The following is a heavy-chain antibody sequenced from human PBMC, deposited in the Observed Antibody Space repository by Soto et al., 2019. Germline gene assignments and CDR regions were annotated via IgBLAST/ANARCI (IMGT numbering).Heavy chain of an antibody. CDR1: GFTFSSYA. Sequence: LRLSCAASGFTFSSYAMSWVRQAPGKGLEWVSAISGSGGSTYYADSVKGRFTISRDNSKNTLYLQMNSLRAEDTAVYYCAKAALRYFDWSPGGDPWGQGTLVTVSS. D-gene: IGHD3-9*01. CDR3: AKAALRYFDWSPGGDP. J-gene: IGHJ5*02. V-gene: IGHV3-23*01. CDR2: ISGSGGST.